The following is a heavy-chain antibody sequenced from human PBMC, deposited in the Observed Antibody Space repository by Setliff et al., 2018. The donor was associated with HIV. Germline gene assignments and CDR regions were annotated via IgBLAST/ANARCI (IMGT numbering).Heavy chain of an antibody. CDR1: GGSFSGYY. J-gene: IGHJ6*03. V-gene: IGHV4-34*01. CDR3: ARGVIETDYDYVDIYYYNYMDV. CDR2: INHSGST. Sequence: SETLSLTCAVYGGSFSGYYWSWIRQPPGKGLEWIGEINHSGSTDYNPSLKSRVTILVDTSKNQFSLKLSSVSAVDTAVYFCARGVIETDYDYVDIYYYNYMDVWGKGTTVTVSS. D-gene: IGHD5-12*01.